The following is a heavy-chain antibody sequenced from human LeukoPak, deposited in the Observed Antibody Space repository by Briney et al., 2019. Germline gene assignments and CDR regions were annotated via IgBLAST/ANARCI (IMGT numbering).Heavy chain of an antibody. D-gene: IGHD4-17*01. Sequence: PSETLSLTCTVSGGSISSSSYYWGWIRQPPGKGLEWIGSIYYNGSTYYNPSLKSRVTISVDTSKNQFSLKLSSVTAADTAVYYCARVDYGDYHFDYWGQGTLVTVSS. CDR2: IYYNGST. CDR1: GGSISSSSYY. CDR3: ARVDYGDYHFDY. J-gene: IGHJ4*02. V-gene: IGHV4-39*07.